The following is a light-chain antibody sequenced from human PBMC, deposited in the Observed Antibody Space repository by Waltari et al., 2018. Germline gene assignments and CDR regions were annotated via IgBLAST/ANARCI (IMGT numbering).Light chain of an antibody. Sequence: EIVMTQSPATLSVSSGERATLSCRASQTVGSNLAWYQQKPGPAPRPLIYSASTRDTGIPPRFSGRVSGTEFTLTISSLQSEDFAVYYCQQYNDWPQTFGQGTKVEIK. J-gene: IGKJ1*01. CDR2: SAS. CDR1: QTVGSN. CDR3: QQYNDWPQT. V-gene: IGKV3-15*01.